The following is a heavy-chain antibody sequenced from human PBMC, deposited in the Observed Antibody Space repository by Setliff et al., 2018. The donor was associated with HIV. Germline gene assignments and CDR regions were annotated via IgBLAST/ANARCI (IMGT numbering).Heavy chain of an antibody. V-gene: IGHV1-69*02. J-gene: IGHJ4*02. CDR3: ARGGDYDSSGYYVT. CDR1: GGPFTSSS. CDR2: IIPILGVP. Sequence: ASVKVSCKASGGPFTSSSIGWVRQAPGQGLEWMGRIIPILGVPRYAQKFQGRVTIAADKSTSTSYMHLSSLRAEDTAVYFCARGGDYDSSGYYVTWGQGSLVTVSS. D-gene: IGHD3-22*01.